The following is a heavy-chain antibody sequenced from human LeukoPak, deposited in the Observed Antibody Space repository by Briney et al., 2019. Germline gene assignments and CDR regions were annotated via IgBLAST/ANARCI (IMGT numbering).Heavy chain of an antibody. CDR2: ISGNGGGT. CDR1: GFTFSNYA. J-gene: IGHJ4*02. V-gene: IGHV3-23*01. Sequence: GGSLRLSCAASGFTFSNYAMSWVRQAPGKGLEWVSAISGNGGGTYYADSVKGRFTISRDNSKNTLYLQMKSLRAEDTAVYYCAKGTKVIVVDNYFDYWGQGTLVTVSS. D-gene: IGHD3-22*01. CDR3: AKGTKVIVVDNYFDY.